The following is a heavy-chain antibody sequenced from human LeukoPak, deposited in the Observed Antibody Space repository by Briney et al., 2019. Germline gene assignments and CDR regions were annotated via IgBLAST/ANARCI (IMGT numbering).Heavy chain of an antibody. CDR2: ISSSSSYI. V-gene: IGHV3-21*01. Sequence: PSETLSLTCAVYGGSFSGYYWSWVRQAPGKGLEWVSSISSSSSYIYYADSVKGRFAISRDNAKNSLYLQMNSLRAEDTAVYYCARVLVYSSSLGSDYWGQGTLVTVSS. CDR3: ARVLVYSSSLGSDY. CDR1: GGSFSGYY. D-gene: IGHD6-13*01. J-gene: IGHJ4*02.